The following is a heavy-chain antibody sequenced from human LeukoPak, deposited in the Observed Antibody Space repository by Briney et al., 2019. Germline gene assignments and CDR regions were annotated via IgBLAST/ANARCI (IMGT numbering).Heavy chain of an antibody. V-gene: IGHV4-4*07. CDR1: GGSISSYQ. CDR2: IFASGST. J-gene: IGHJ4*02. Sequence: SETLSLTCTVSGGSISSYQWSWIRQPAGKGLEWIGRIFASGSTNYNPSLKSRVTMSVDTSKNQFSLKLISVTDADTAVYYCARDGSSWPFFDSWGQGTLVTVSS. CDR3: ARDGSSWPFFDS. D-gene: IGHD6-13*01.